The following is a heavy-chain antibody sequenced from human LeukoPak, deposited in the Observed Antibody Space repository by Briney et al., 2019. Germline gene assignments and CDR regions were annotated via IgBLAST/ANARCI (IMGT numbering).Heavy chain of an antibody. CDR2: LGGLSESV. Sequence: GGSLILSCAASGFIFSNYAMTWVRQAPGKGLEWVSILGGLSESVYYPDSVKGRFTVSRDNSKDTLYLEINSLRGEDTATYYCARRWLGDPYGMDVWGQGTTVTVSS. CDR1: GFIFSNYA. J-gene: IGHJ6*02. CDR3: ARRWLGDPYGMDV. D-gene: IGHD3-10*01. V-gene: IGHV3-23*01.